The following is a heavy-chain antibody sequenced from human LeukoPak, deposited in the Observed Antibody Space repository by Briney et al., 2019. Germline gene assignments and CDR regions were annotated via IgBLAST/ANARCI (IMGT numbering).Heavy chain of an antibody. V-gene: IGHV3-20*04. J-gene: IGHJ4*02. CDR1: GSTFDDYG. D-gene: IGHD2-2*01. CDR2: INWNGGST. Sequence: GESLKISCAASGSTFDDYGMSWVRQAPGKGLEWVSGINWNGGSTGYADSVKGRFTISRDNAKNSLYLQMNSLRAEDTALYYCARVSSRDIVVVPAAPFDYWGQGTLVTVSS. CDR3: ARVSSRDIVVVPAAPFDY.